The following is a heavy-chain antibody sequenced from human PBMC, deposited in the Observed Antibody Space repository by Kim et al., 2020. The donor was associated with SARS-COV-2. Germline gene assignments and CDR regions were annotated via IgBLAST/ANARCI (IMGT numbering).Heavy chain of an antibody. J-gene: IGHJ4*02. Sequence: YYVDSVKGRFTISRDNAENSVYLQMNGLRVEDTAVYYCARGLSGNGWSVDYWGQGTLVTVSS. V-gene: IGHV3-7*01. CDR3: ARGLSGNGWSVDY. D-gene: IGHD6-19*01.